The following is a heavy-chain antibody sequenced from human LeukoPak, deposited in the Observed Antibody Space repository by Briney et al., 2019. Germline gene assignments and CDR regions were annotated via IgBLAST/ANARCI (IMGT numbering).Heavy chain of an antibody. CDR2: INWNGGST. CDR1: GFTFDDYG. V-gene: IGHV3-20*04. CDR3: ARGGGSCYNP. D-gene: IGHD2-15*01. J-gene: IGHJ4*02. Sequence: PGGSLRLSCAASGFTFDDYGVSWVRQAPGRGLEWVSGINWNGGSTGYADSVKGRFTISRDNAKNSLYLQMNSLRVEDTALYYCARGGGSCYNPGGQGTLVTVSS.